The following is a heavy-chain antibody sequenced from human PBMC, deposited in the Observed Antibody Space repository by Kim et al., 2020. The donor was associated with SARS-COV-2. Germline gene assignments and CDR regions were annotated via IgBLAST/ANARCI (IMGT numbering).Heavy chain of an antibody. CDR3: AGDVYCGGDCYPY. Sequence: YAESVKGRFTISRDNSKNTLYLQMNGLRAEDTAVYYCAGDVYCGGDCYPYWGQGTLVTVSS. V-gene: IGHV3-53*01. D-gene: IGHD2-21*01. J-gene: IGHJ4*02.